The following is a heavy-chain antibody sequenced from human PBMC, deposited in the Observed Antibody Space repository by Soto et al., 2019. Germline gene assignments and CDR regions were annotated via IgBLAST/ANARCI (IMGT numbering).Heavy chain of an antibody. CDR3: ARAYGAGSYFCDY. V-gene: IGHV3-53*01. Sequence: EVRLVESGGGLIQPGGSLRLSCAASELTLSSNYMTWVRQAPGKGLEWASLIYSDGRTDHADSVKGRFTISRDDFKNTVYLQMNSLRAEDTAVYYCARAYGAGSYFCDYWGQGTPVTVSS. CDR1: ELTLSSNY. CDR2: IYSDGRT. J-gene: IGHJ4*02. D-gene: IGHD3-10*01.